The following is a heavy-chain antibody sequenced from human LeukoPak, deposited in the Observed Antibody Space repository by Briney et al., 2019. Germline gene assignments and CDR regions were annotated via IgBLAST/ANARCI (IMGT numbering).Heavy chain of an antibody. J-gene: IGHJ5*02. CDR3: ARGRFGEWDNWFDP. Sequence: AASVKVSCKASGYTFTGHYIHWARQAPGQGLEWMAWINPNSGATNYAQKFQGRVTMTRDTSISTAYMELSRLTSDDTAVYFCARGRFGEWDNWFDPWSQGSLVTVYS. V-gene: IGHV1-2*02. D-gene: IGHD3-10*01. CDR2: INPNSGAT. CDR1: GYTFTGHY.